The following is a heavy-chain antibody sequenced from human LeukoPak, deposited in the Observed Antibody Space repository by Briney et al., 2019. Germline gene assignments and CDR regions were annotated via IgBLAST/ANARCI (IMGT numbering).Heavy chain of an antibody. J-gene: IGHJ4*02. CDR1: GGSISRYY. D-gene: IGHD2/OR15-2a*01. V-gene: IGHV4-59*01. CDR3: TRGESSNFPPKFDF. Sequence: PSETLSLTCTVSGGSISRYYWSWIRQPPGRGLELIGYIYSSGRTNYNPSLKSRITISVDTSKNQFSLKLRAVIAADTAVYYCTRGESSNFPPKFDFWGQGTLVTVSS. CDR2: IYSSGRT.